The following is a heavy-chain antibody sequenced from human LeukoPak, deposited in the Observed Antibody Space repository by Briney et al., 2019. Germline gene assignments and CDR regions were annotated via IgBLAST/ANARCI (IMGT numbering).Heavy chain of an antibody. D-gene: IGHD3-10*01. CDR2: INHGGSST. Sequence: GGSQRLSCSASGFTFNIYAMTWVRQAPGKGLEWVSLINHGGSSTYYADSVKGRFTISRDDSKNTLFLQMNSLRVEDTAMYHCARIGLGVSFGSGFDYWGQGTLVTVTS. J-gene: IGHJ4*02. CDR3: ARIGLGVSFGSGFDY. CDR1: GFTFNIYA. V-gene: IGHV3-23*03.